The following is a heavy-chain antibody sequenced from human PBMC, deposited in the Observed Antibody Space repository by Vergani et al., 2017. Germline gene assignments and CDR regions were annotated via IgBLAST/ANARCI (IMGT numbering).Heavy chain of an antibody. CDR3: ARGERVDAFDI. CDR2: IYYSGST. CDR1: GGSISSYY. V-gene: IGHV4-59*01. J-gene: IGHJ3*02. D-gene: IGHD1-1*01. Sequence: QVQLQQWGAGLLKPSETLSLTCTVSGGSISSYYWSWIRQPPGKGLEWIGYIYYSGSTNYNPSLKSRVTISVDTSKNQLSLKLSSVTAADTAVYYCARGERVDAFDIWGQGTMVTVSS.